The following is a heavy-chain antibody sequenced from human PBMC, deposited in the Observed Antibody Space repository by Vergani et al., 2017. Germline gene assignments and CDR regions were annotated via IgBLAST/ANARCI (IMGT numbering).Heavy chain of an antibody. V-gene: IGHV3-23*04. CDR2: ISSGGGDI. CDR3: TTAWGLYYLHGEYFQY. D-gene: IGHD3-10*01. J-gene: IGHJ1*01. Sequence: VQLVESGGGVVQPGRSLRLSCVASGFTFDTYNMAYVRQAPGKGLEWVATISSGGGDIFYADSVKGRFTISRDNSKNTLFLQMNSLKDEDTAVYYCTTAWGLYYLHGEYFQYWGRGTLVSVSS. CDR1: GFTFDTYN.